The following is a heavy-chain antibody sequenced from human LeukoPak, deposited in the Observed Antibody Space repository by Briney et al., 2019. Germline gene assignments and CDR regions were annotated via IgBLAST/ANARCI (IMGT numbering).Heavy chain of an antibody. J-gene: IGHJ3*02. D-gene: IGHD3-22*01. Sequence: GESLKISCKGSGYSFTSYWIGWVRQMPGKGLEWMGIIYPGDSDTRYSPSFQGQVTTSADKSISTAYLQWSSLKASDTAMHYCARPSYYYDSSGYQYRDAFDIWGQGTMVTVSS. V-gene: IGHV5-51*01. CDR3: ARPSYYYDSSGYQYRDAFDI. CDR1: GYSFTSYW. CDR2: IYPGDSDT.